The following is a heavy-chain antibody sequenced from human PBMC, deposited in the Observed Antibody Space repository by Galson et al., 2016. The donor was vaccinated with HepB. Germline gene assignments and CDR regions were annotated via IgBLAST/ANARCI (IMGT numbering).Heavy chain of an antibody. CDR2: IYHSGST. V-gene: IGHV4-4*02. CDR3: ARGTPGYYDSSGYYSGLHFDY. Sequence: SETLSLTCAVSGGSVSSHNWWSWVRQPPGKGLEWIGEIYHSGSTNYTPSLKSRVTISVDKSQNQFSLKLNSVTAADTAVYYCARGTPGYYDSSGYYSGLHFDYWGQGTLVTVSS. J-gene: IGHJ4*02. D-gene: IGHD3-22*01. CDR1: GGSVSSHNW.